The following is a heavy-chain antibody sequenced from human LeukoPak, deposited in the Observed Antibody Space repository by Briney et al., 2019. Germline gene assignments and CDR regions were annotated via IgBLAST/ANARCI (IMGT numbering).Heavy chain of an antibody. V-gene: IGHV5-51*01. CDR2: IDPADSDT. CDR3: ARHGHCTNGVCYSNYYYYMDV. CDR1: GYSFTSYW. Sequence: GESLKISCKGSGYSFTSYWIGGVRQMSGKGLEWMGIIDPADSDTRYSPSFEGQVIISVDKSISTAYLQWSSLKASDTATYYCARHGHCTNGVCYSNYYYYMDVWGKGTTVTVSS. J-gene: IGHJ6*03. D-gene: IGHD2-8*01.